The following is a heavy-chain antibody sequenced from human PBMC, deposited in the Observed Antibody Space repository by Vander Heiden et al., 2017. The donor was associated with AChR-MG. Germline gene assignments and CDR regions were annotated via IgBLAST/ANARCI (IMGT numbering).Heavy chain of an antibody. D-gene: IGHD3-10*01. CDR1: GGTFSSYA. CDR3: ARDKKGVLLWFGEPNGMDV. CDR2: IIPIFGTA. Sequence: QVQLVQSGAEVKKPGSSVKVSCKASGGTFSSYAISWVRQAPGQGLEWMGGIIPIFGTANYAQKFQGRVTITADESTSTAYMELSSLRSEDTAVYYCARDKKGVLLWFGEPNGMDVWGQGTTVTVSS. V-gene: IGHV1-69*01. J-gene: IGHJ6*02.